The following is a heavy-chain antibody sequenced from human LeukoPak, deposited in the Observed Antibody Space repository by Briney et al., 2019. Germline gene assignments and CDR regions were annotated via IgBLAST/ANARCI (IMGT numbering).Heavy chain of an antibody. J-gene: IGHJ5*02. CDR1: GFTFTGYY. Sequence: ASVKVSCKASGFTFTGYYIHWVRQAPGQGLEWMGGYVPIYGSPRYSPKFAGRLTITTDGSTNTAYMELSSLKSEDTAIYYCARDDYYGAGNYRWFDPWGQGTLVTVSS. D-gene: IGHD3-10*01. CDR2: YVPIYGSP. CDR3: ARDDYYGAGNYRWFDP. V-gene: IGHV1-69*05.